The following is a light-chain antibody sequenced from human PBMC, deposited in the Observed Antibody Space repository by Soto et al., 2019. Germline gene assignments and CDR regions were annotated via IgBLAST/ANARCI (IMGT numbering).Light chain of an antibody. CDR3: QQYNSYSWT. V-gene: IGKV1-5*01. CDR1: QSISSW. CDR2: DAS. Sequence: IQMTQSPSTLSASVGDRVTITCRASQSISSWLAWYQQKPGKAPKLLIYDASSLESGVPSRFSGSGSGTELTITISSLQPDDFETYYCQQYNSYSWTFGQGTKVDIK. J-gene: IGKJ1*01.